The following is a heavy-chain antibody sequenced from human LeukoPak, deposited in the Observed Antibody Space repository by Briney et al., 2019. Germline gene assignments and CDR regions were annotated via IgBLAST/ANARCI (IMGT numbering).Heavy chain of an antibody. D-gene: IGHD3-16*02. CDR2: INPSGGRT. CDR1: GYTFTSYY. CDR3: AREGDYVWGSSRYTSY. J-gene: IGHJ4*02. V-gene: IGHV1-46*01. Sequence: ASVKVSCKASGYTFTSYYMHWVRQAPGQGLEWMGIINPSGGRTTYAQKFQGRVTMTRDMSTSTVYMEVTSLRSEDTAFYYCAREGDYVWGSSRYTSYWGQGTLVTVSS.